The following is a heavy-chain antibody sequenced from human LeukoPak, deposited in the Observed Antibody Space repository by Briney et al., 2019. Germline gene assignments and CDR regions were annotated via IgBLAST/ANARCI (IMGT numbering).Heavy chain of an antibody. Sequence: GESLKISCKGSGYSFPTYWIGWVRQMPGKGLEWMGIIYPGGSETRYDPSFQGQVTISADSSTSTAYLQWSSLRASDTAMYYCARASRDGYSQNFDHWGQGTLVTVSS. CDR1: GYSFPTYW. D-gene: IGHD5-24*01. CDR2: IYPGGSET. CDR3: ARASRDGYSQNFDH. V-gene: IGHV5-51*01. J-gene: IGHJ4*02.